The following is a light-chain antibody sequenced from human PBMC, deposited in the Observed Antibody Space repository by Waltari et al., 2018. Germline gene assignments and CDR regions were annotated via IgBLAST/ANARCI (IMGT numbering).Light chain of an antibody. Sequence: RATLACRASQSISNYLAWYQQKRGQAPRLLLYDTSNRATGIPARFSGSGSGTEFTLTISSLEPEDFAVYYCHQRSDWGTFGGGTKVEI. J-gene: IGKJ4*01. V-gene: IGKV3-11*01. CDR2: DTS. CDR1: QSISNY. CDR3: HQRSDWGT.